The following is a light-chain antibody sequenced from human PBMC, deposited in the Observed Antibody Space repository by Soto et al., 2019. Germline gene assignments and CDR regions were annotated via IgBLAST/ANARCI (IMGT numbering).Light chain of an antibody. CDR3: TSFTSSNTWV. V-gene: IGLV2-14*03. CDR2: EVS. CDR1: SSDVGGYNY. Sequence: QSALTQPASVSGSPGQSITISCTGTSSDVGGYNYVSWFQQHPGKAPKLKIYEVSNRPSGVSHRFSGSKSGYTASLTISELQAEDEADYYCTSFTSSNTWVFGGGTKLTVL. J-gene: IGLJ3*02.